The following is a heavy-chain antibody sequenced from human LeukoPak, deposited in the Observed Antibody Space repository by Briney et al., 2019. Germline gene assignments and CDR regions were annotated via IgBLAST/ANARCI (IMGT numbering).Heavy chain of an antibody. CDR2: IGAYNGNT. CDR1: GYTFTSYG. D-gene: IGHD6-19*01. V-gene: IGHV1-18*01. J-gene: IGHJ4*02. CDR3: ARRGVYSSGWYSTETPYYFDY. Sequence: GASVKVSCKASGYTFTSYGISWVRQAPGHGLEWMGWIGAYNGNTNYAQKLQGRVTMTTDTSTSTAYMELRSLRSDDTAVYYCARRGVYSSGWYSTETPYYFDYWGQGTLVTVSS.